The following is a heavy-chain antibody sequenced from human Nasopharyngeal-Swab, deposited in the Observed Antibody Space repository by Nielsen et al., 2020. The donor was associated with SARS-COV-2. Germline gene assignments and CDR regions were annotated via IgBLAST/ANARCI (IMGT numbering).Heavy chain of an antibody. V-gene: IGHV3-74*01. Sequence: GESLKISCAASGFTFSSYAMSWVRQAPGKGLVWVSRIDEHGSTINHADSVEGRFTISRDNAKNTLFLQMNSLRAEDTAVYYCGRDLGGRFSTWGQGTLVTVSS. CDR2: IDEHGSTI. CDR3: GRDLGGRFST. D-gene: IGHD3-16*01. J-gene: IGHJ5*02. CDR1: GFTFSSYA.